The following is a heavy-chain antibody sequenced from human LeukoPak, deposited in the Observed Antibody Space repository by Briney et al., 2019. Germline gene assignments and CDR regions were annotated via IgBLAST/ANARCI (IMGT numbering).Heavy chain of an antibody. CDR1: GYTFTSYG. Sequence: ASVKVSCKASGYTFTSYGISWVRQAPGQGLEWMGWVTPYSGNTAYAQKFQGRVTMTTNTSISTAYMELNSLTSDDTAVYFCTRSGATRGYYGAYWGQGTLVTVSS. CDR2: VTPYSGNT. CDR3: TRSGATRGYYGAY. V-gene: IGHV1-8*02. D-gene: IGHD3-22*01. J-gene: IGHJ4*02.